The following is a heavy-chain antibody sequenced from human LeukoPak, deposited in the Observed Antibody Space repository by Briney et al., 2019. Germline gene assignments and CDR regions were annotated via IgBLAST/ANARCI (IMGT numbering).Heavy chain of an antibody. Sequence: SETLSLTCTVSGGSIGTYYWSWIRQPPGKGLEWIGYVYYSGSTNYHPSLKSRVTISVDTSKNKFTLKLNSVTAADTAVYYCARSELLWFGGVNSGFDYWGQGTLVTVSS. CDR2: VYYSGST. D-gene: IGHD3-10*01. CDR1: GGSIGTYY. J-gene: IGHJ4*02. V-gene: IGHV4-59*01. CDR3: ARSELLWFGGVNSGFDY.